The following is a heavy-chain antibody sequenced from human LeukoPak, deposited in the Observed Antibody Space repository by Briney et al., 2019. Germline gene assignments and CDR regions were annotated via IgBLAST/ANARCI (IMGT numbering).Heavy chain of an antibody. J-gene: IGHJ6*03. CDR3: ARDLSEMATAYYYYYYMDV. CDR1: GYTFTSYY. D-gene: IGHD5-24*01. V-gene: IGHV1-46*01. Sequence: GASVKVSCKASGYTFTSYYMHWVRQAPEQGLEWMGIINPSGGSTRYAQKFQGRVTMTRDMSTSTVYMELSSLRSEDTAVYYCARDLSEMATAYYYYYYMDVWGKGTTVTVSS. CDR2: INPSGGST.